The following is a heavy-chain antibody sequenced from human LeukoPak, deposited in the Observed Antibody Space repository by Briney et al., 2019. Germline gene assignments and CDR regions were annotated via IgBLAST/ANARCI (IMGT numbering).Heavy chain of an antibody. V-gene: IGHV3-23*01. CDR2: ISGSGGST. CDR3: AKDPVAAVAGSYGMDV. D-gene: IGHD6-19*01. CDR1: GFTFSSYA. J-gene: IGHJ6*02. Sequence: PGGSLRLSCAASGFTFSSYAMSWVRQAPGKGLEWVSAISGSGGSTYYADSVKGRFTISRDNSKNTLYLQMNSLRAEDTAVYYCAKDPVAAVAGSYGMDVWGQGTTVTVSS.